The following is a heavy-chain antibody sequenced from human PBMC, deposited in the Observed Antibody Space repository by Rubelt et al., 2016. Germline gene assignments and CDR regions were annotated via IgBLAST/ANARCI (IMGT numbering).Heavy chain of an antibody. CDR3: ARQYSSSSHFDH. Sequence: QVQLQESGPGLVKTSETLSLTCTVSAGSISSYYWSWIRQSPGEGLEWIGYIYYSGFTDFSPSLKSRVTMSVDTSKNQFSRNLTSMTAADTAVYYCARQYSSSSHFDHWGQGIVVTVSS. CDR2: IYYSGFT. J-gene: IGHJ4*02. V-gene: IGHV4-59*08. D-gene: IGHD6-6*01. CDR1: AGSISSYY.